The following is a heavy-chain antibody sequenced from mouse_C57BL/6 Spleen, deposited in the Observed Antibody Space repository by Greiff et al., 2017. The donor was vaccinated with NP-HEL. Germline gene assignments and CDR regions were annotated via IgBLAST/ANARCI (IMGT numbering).Heavy chain of an antibody. V-gene: IGHV1-9*01. J-gene: IGHJ2*01. CDR1: GYTFTGYW. D-gene: IGHD1-1*01. Sequence: QVQLQQSGAELMKPGASVKLSCKATGYTFTGYWIEWVKQRPGHGLEWIGEILPGSGSTNYNEKFKGKATFTADTSSNTAYMQLSSLTTEDSAIYYCARDPFITTVVATDFDYWGQGTTLTVSS. CDR3: ARDPFITTVVATDFDY. CDR2: ILPGSGST.